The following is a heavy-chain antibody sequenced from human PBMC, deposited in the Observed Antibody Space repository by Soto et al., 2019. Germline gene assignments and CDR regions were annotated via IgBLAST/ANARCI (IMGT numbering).Heavy chain of an antibody. J-gene: IGHJ4*02. CDR1: GFTFSNYA. V-gene: IGHV3-30-3*01. CDR3: AKNYCGSGSYLGPFGL. D-gene: IGHD3-10*01. Sequence: GSLRPACSASGFTFSNYAIHWVRQAPGRGLEWVAGISEYGSKIHYADSVKVRFTISRDNSMHTLYLQMNSLRGEDTAVYYWAKNYCGSGSYLGPFGLWGQGTMVTVYS. CDR2: ISEYGSKI.